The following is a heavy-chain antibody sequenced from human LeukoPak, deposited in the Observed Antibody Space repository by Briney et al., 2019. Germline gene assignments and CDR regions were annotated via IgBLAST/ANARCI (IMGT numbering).Heavy chain of an antibody. J-gene: IGHJ4*02. Sequence: SETLSLTCTVSGASITSSGYYWGWIRQPPGKGLQWIGSIHHSGSTYYNPSLKSRVTISVDTSKNQFSLKLSSVTAADTAVYYCARTSSSGLVGGYYFDYWGQGTLVTVSS. CDR2: IHHSGST. CDR1: GASITSSGYY. V-gene: IGHV4-39*07. CDR3: ARTSSSGLVGGYYFDY. D-gene: IGHD6-19*01.